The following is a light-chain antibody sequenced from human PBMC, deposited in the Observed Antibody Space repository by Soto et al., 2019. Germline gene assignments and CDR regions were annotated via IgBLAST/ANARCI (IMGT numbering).Light chain of an antibody. V-gene: IGKV3-15*01. CDR3: QQYHNWPPLT. J-gene: IGKJ4*01. CDR2: AAS. Sequence: IVMTEAAATVSESPGEIATLSCRASQSVSNDLAWYQQKPGQAPRLLIYAASTRATGIPARFSGSGSGTEFTLTISSLQSEDFAVYYCQQYHNWPPLTFGGGTKVAIK. CDR1: QSVSND.